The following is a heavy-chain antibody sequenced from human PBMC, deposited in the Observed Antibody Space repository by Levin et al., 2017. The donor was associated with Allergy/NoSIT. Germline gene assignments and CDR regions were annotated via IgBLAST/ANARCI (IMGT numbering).Heavy chain of an antibody. V-gene: IGHV3-23*01. J-gene: IGHJ4*02. Sequence: PGGSLRLSCAASGFTFSSYAMSWVRQAPGKGLEWVSAISGSGGSTYYADSVKGRFTISRDNSKNTLYLQMNSLRAEDTAVYYCAKDMVFGIAVAGTFDYWGQGTLVTVSS. CDR2: ISGSGGST. CDR1: GFTFSSYA. D-gene: IGHD6-19*01. CDR3: AKDMVFGIAVAGTFDY.